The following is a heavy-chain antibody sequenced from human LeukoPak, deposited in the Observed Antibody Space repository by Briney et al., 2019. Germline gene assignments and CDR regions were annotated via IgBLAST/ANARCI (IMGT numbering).Heavy chain of an antibody. V-gene: IGHV3-21*01. D-gene: IGHD2-2*02. J-gene: IGHJ4*02. Sequence: PGGSLRLSCAASGFTFSSYSMNWVRQAPGKGLEWVSSIISSSSYIYYADSVKGRFTISRDNAKNSLYLQMNSLRAEDTAVYYCARVRRYCSSTSCYTWDYWGQGTLVTVSS. CDR2: IISSSSYI. CDR3: ARVRRYCSSTSCYTWDY. CDR1: GFTFSSYS.